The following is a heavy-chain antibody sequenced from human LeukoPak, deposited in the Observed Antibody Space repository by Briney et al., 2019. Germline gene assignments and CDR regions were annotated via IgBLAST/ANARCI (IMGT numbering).Heavy chain of an antibody. D-gene: IGHD3-22*01. CDR3: AIFRYYYDSSGYYGF. Sequence: GGSLRLSCAASGFTFSNYAMSWARQAPGKGLEWVSAISGGGGSTYYADFVKGRFTISRDNSKNTLYLQMNSLRAEDTAVYYCAIFRYYYDSSGYYGFWGQGTLVAVSS. V-gene: IGHV3-23*01. J-gene: IGHJ4*02. CDR1: GFTFSNYA. CDR2: ISGGGGST.